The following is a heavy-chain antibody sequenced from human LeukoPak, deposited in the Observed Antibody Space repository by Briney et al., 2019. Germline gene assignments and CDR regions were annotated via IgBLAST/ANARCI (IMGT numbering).Heavy chain of an antibody. Sequence: GASVKVSCKASGGTFSSYAISWVRQAPGQGLEWMGGIIPIFGTANYAQKFQGRVTITADESTSTAYMELSSLRSEDTAVYYCARGPEFRLGGYYFIWLDVWGQGTTVIVSS. CDR1: GGTFSSYA. CDR2: IIPIFGTA. V-gene: IGHV1-69*13. CDR3: ARGPEFRLGGYYFIWLDV. D-gene: IGHD3-3*01. J-gene: IGHJ6*02.